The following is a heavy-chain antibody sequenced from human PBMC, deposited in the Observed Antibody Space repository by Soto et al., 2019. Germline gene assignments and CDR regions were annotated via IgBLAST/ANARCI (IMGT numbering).Heavy chain of an antibody. CDR2: ISTYNGNT. V-gene: IGHV1-18*01. CDR1: GYTFTTYG. D-gene: IGHD3-22*01. Sequence: ASVKVSCKASGYTFTTYGMSWVRQAPGQGLDWMGWISTYNGNTKYAERLQGRVTMTTDTTTSTAYMELRSLRSDDTAVYYCARGPTDYYDNSGNYFFDYWGQGTLVTVSS. J-gene: IGHJ4*02. CDR3: ARGPTDYYDNSGNYFFDY.